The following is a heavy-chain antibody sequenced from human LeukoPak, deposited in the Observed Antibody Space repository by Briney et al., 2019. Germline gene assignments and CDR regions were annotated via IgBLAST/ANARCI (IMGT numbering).Heavy chain of an antibody. V-gene: IGHV1-69*02. CDR2: IIPILGIA. CDR1: GGTFISYT. Sequence: SVKVSCKGSGGTFISYTISWVRQAPGQGVEWMGRIIPILGIANYAQKFQGRVTITADKSTSTAYMELSSLRSEDTAVYYCALGGRGGYSYGPKRWGQGTLVTVSS. D-gene: IGHD5-18*01. CDR3: ALGGRGGYSYGPKR. J-gene: IGHJ4*02.